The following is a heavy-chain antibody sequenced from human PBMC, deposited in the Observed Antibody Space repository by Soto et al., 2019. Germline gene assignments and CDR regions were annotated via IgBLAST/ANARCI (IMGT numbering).Heavy chain of an antibody. Sequence: GGSLRLSCAASGFTFSSCAMHWVRQAPGKGLEWVALISYDGSNKYYADSVKGRFTISRDNSKNTLFLQMSSLRVEDTAVYYCAKVSIGGDSLVRGAFDLWGQGTLVTVSS. D-gene: IGHD2-21*02. V-gene: IGHV3-30-3*01. CDR3: AKVSIGGDSLVRGAFDL. J-gene: IGHJ5*02. CDR1: GFTFSSCA. CDR2: ISYDGSNK.